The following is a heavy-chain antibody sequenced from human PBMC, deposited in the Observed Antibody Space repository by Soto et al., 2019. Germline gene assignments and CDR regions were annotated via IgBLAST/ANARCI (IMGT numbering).Heavy chain of an antibody. D-gene: IGHD2-15*01. Sequence: QVQLVQSGAEVKKPGASVKVSCKASGYTFTSYGIIWVRQAPGQGLEWMGWISAYNGNTNYAQKLQGRVTMTTVTPTRTVYMEQKSLRSDDTAVYFCPRRGRYCSCGSSHSCDEPAPFYWGQGTLVTVSS. CDR2: ISAYNGNT. CDR1: GYTFTSYG. J-gene: IGHJ4*02. CDR3: PRRGRYCSCGSSHSCDEPAPFY. V-gene: IGHV1-18*01.